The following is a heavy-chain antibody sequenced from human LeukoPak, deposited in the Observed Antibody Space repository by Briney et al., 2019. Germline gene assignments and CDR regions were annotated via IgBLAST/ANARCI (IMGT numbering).Heavy chain of an antibody. CDR1: GGSISSSSYY. D-gene: IGHD3-22*01. CDR3: ARTVMYYYDSSAGNWFDP. J-gene: IGHJ5*02. CDR2: IYYSGST. Sequence: SETLSLTCTVSGGSISSSSYYWGWIRRPPGKGLEWIGSIYYSGSTYYNPSLKSRVTISVDTSKNQFSLKLSSVTAADTAVYYCARTVMYYYDSSAGNWFDPWGQGTLVTVSS. V-gene: IGHV4-39*01.